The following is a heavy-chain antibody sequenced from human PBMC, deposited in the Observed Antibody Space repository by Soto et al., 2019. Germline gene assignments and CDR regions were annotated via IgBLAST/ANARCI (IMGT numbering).Heavy chain of an antibody. CDR1: GFAFSDAS. J-gene: IGHJ4*02. V-gene: IGHV3-15*01. D-gene: IGHD3-3*01. Sequence: PGGSLRLSCAASGFAFSDASMSWVRQAPGKGLEWVGRIKTKSSGGTTDYAAPVKGRFTISRDDSKNTVYLQMDSLKAEDTAVYSCTPLASGHYGYDFWGQGTLVTVPQ. CDR2: IKTKSSGGTT. CDR3: TPLASGHYGYDF.